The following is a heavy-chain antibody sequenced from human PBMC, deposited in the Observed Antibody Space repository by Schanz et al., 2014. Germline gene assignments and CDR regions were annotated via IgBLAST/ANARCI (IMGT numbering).Heavy chain of an antibody. CDR2: VFPNGIT. J-gene: IGHJ2*01. V-gene: IGHV4-61*02. CDR3: ARDTTWRLDL. Sequence: QVQLQESGPGLVKPSQTLSLTCTVSGGSIRSGTYYWSWIRQPAGKALEWVGRVFPNGITNYNPSLKSRVPKPRAPSKNHSSLPLPSLTAADTAVYYCARDTTWRLDLWGRGTLVTVSS. D-gene: IGHD1-1*01. CDR1: GGSIRSGTYY.